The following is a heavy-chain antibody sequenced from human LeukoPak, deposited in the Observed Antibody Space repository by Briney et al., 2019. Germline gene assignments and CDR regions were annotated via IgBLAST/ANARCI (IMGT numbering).Heavy chain of an antibody. Sequence: SETLSLTCTVSGGSISSGGYYWSWIRQHPGKGLEWIGYIYYSGSTYYNPSLKSRVTISVDTSKNQFSLKLSSVTAADTAVYYCARGVAAAGRRNDWFDPWGQGTLVTVSS. CDR3: ARGVAAAGRRNDWFDP. V-gene: IGHV4-31*03. D-gene: IGHD6-13*01. J-gene: IGHJ5*02. CDR1: GGSISSGGYY. CDR2: IYYSGST.